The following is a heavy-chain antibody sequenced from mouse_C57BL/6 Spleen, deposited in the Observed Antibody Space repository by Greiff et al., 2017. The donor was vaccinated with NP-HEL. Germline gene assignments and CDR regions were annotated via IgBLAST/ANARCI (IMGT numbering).Heavy chain of an antibody. CDR2: ISDGGSYT. D-gene: IGHD2-4*01. V-gene: IGHV5-4*01. CDR3: ARDRGVITTSYYYAMDY. Sequence: EVQLVESGGGLVKPGGSLKLSCAASGFTFSSYAMSWVRQTPEKRLEWVATISDGGSYTYYPDNVKGRFTISRDNAKNNLYLQMSHLKSEDTAMYYCARDRGVITTSYYYAMDYWGQGTSVTVSS. J-gene: IGHJ4*01. CDR1: GFTFSSYA.